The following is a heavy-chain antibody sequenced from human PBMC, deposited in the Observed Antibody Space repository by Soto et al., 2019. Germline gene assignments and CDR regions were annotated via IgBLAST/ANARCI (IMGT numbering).Heavy chain of an antibody. CDR2: MNPNSGNT. V-gene: IGHV1-8*01. J-gene: IGHJ3*02. D-gene: IGHD3-22*01. CDR3: ALGDFYDISGSSDAFDI. CDR1: GYTFTSYD. Sequence: ASVKLSCKASGYTFTSYDINWVRQATGQGLEWMGWMNPNSGNTGYAQKFQGRVTMTRNTSISTAFMELSSLRSEDTAVYYCALGDFYDISGSSDAFDIWCQGILVTVS.